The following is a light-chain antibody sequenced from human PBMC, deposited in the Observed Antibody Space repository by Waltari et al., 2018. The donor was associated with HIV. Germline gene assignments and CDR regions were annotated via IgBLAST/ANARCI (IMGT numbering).Light chain of an antibody. CDR1: QDVATW. J-gene: IGKJ1*01. CDR2: AAS. CDR3: QQAYDFPPT. Sequence: DIQMTQSPSSVSASVGDRVTITCRASQDVATWLAWTQQRPGEAPRLLIYAASALQTGVQSRFSGDGSETDFTLTISNLQPEDFATYYCQQAYDFPPTFGQGTKVE. V-gene: IGKV1-12*01.